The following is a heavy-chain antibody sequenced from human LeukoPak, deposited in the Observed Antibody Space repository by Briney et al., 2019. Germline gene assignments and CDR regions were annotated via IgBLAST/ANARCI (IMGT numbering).Heavy chain of an antibody. CDR3: ATLLAIAVAGTVGDY. D-gene: IGHD6-19*01. Sequence: ASVKVSCKASGYTFTSYYMHWVRQAPGQGLEWMGIINPSGGSTSYAQKFQGRVTMTRDTSTSTAYMELSRLRSDDTAVYYCATLLAIAVAGTVGDYWGQGTLVTVSS. V-gene: IGHV1-46*01. CDR1: GYTFTSYY. J-gene: IGHJ4*02. CDR2: INPSGGST.